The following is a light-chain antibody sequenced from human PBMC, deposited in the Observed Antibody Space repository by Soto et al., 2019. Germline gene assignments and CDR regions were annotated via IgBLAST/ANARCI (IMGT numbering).Light chain of an antibody. CDR3: SSYTSNNTYV. CDR2: EVS. CDR1: SSDVGGYNY. Sequence: QSVLTQPASVSWSPGQSITISCTGTSSDVGGYNYVSWYQQHPGKAPKLMIYEVSNRPSGVSDRFSGSNSGNTASLTISGLQAEDEADYYCSSYTSNNTYVFGTGTKVTVL. J-gene: IGLJ1*01. V-gene: IGLV2-14*01.